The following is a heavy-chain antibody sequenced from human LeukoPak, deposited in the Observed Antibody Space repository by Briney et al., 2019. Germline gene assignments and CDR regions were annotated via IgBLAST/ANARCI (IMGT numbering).Heavy chain of an antibody. V-gene: IGHV6-1*01. CDR2: TYYRSMWYY. CDR1: GDSVSSNSAA. D-gene: IGHD1-26*01. Sequence: SQTLSLTCAISGDSVSSNSAAWHWIRQSPSRGLAWLGRTYYRSMWYYEYAESVKSRITINPDTSKNQFSLQLNSVTPEDTAVYYCARARSGSYPDLWGQGTLVTVSS. CDR3: ARARSGSYPDL. J-gene: IGHJ5*02.